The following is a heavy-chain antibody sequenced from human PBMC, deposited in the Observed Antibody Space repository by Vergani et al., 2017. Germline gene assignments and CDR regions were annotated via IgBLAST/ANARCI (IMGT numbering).Heavy chain of an antibody. V-gene: IGHV1-24*01. D-gene: IGHD3-22*01. CDR1: GYSLTELT. CDR2: FDPEHGEV. CDR3: AIVTDYYDNSGYYLDY. J-gene: IGHJ4*02. Sequence: QVQLVQSGSEVRKPGASVKVSCQVSGYSLTELTIHWVRQAPGKGREWIGGFDPEHGEVTFAHHIQGRVTMTEDRSTDTAYMELSSLRPEDTALYYCAIVTDYYDNSGYYLDYWGQGTLVTVSS.